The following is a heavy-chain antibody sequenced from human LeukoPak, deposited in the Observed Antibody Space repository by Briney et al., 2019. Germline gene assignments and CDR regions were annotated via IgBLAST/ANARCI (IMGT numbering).Heavy chain of an antibody. Sequence: ASVTVSSTVSVYTFTSYGISWVRRAPGQGLEGMGWISGYNGNTNYAQKVQVRVILTTDTSTSTAYMELRSLRSDDTAVYYCARSYYGILTGRDALDMWGQGTRVTVSS. J-gene: IGHJ3*02. CDR2: ISGYNGNT. V-gene: IGHV1-18*01. CDR3: ARSYYGILTGRDALDM. D-gene: IGHD3-9*01. CDR1: VYTFTSYG.